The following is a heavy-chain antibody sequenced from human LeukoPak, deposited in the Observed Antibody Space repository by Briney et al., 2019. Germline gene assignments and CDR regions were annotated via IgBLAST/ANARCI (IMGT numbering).Heavy chain of an antibody. CDR2: IYHSGST. V-gene: IGHV4-38-2*01. Sequence: SETLSLTCAVSGYSISSGYYWGWIRQPPGKGLEWIGGIYHSGSTYYNPSLKSRVTMSVDTSKNQFSLKLSSVTAADTAVYYCARGPWGATLYYFDYWGQGTLVTVSS. J-gene: IGHJ4*02. D-gene: IGHD1-26*01. CDR1: GYSISSGYY. CDR3: ARGPWGATLYYFDY.